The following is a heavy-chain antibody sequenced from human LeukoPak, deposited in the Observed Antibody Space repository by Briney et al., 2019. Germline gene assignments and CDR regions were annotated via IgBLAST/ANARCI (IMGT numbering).Heavy chain of an antibody. V-gene: IGHV3-33*01. CDR1: GFTFSSYG. Sequence: GGSLRLSCAASGFTFSSYGMHWVRQAPGKGLEWVAVIWYDGSNKYYADSVKGRFTISRDNSKNTLYLQMNSLRAEDTPVYYCARDSRSGSNNKGFDYWGQGNLVTVSS. J-gene: IGHJ4*02. CDR2: IWYDGSNK. D-gene: IGHD3-10*01. CDR3: ARDSRSGSNNKGFDY.